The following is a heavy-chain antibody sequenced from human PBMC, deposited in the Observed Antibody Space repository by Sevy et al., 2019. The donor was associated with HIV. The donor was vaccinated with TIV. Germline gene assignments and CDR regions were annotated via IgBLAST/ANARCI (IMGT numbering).Heavy chain of an antibody. V-gene: IGHV4-39*01. CDR2: IYYSGST. J-gene: IGHJ5*02. Sequence: SETLSLTCTVSGGSISSSSYYWGWIRQPPGKGLEWIGSIYYSGSTYYNPSLKRRVTISVDTSKNQFSLQLSSVTAADTAVYYCARRPSYSSSWYSSLWFDPWGQGTLVTVSS. CDR1: GGSISSSSYY. CDR3: ARRPSYSSSWYSSLWFDP. D-gene: IGHD6-13*01.